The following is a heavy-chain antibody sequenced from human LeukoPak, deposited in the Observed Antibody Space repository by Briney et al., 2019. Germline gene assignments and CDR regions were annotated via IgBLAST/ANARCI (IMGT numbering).Heavy chain of an antibody. CDR2: INPSGDNT. D-gene: IGHD1-26*01. J-gene: IGHJ4*02. V-gene: IGHV1-46*01. Sequence: GASVKVSCKASGGTFSSYAISWVRQAPGQGLEWMGIINPSGDNTWYAQKFQGRVTMTRDMATSTDYMEVSSLKSEDTAVYYCARVNGEWEPLEYWGQGTLVTVSS. CDR3: ARVNGEWEPLEY. CDR1: GGTFSSYA.